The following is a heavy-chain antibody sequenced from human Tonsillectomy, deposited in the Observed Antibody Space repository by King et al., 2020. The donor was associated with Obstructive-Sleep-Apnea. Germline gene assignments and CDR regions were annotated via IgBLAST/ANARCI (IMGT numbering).Heavy chain of an antibody. Sequence: QLVQSGAEGKKPGESLKISCKVSGYSFTTYWIGWVRQMPGKGLEWMGIIYPVDSDTRYSPSFQGQVTISADKSISTAYLQWSSLKASDNAIYYCARRKWAWFFDIWGRGTLVTVSS. V-gene: IGHV5-51*01. J-gene: IGHJ2*01. CDR2: IYPVDSDT. CDR1: GYSFTTYW. CDR3: ARRKWAWFFDI. D-gene: IGHD2-8*01.